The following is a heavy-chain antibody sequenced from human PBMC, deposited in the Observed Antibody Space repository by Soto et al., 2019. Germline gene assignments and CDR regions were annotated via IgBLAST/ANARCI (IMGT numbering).Heavy chain of an antibody. CDR3: AKGGGVFDRSDYFDY. CDR1: GFTFDDYA. CDR2: ISWNSGSI. D-gene: IGHD3-16*01. J-gene: IGHJ4*02. V-gene: IGHV3-9*01. Sequence: EVQLVESGGGLVQPGRSLRLSCAASGFTFDDYAMHWVRQAPGKGLEWVSGISWNSGSIGYADSVKGRFTISRDNAKNSLYLQMNSLRAEDTALYYCAKGGGVFDRSDYFDYWGQGTLVTVSS.